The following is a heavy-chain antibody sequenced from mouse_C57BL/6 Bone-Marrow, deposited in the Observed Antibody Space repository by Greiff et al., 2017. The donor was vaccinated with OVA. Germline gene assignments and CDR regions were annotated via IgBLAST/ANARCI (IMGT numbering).Heavy chain of an antibody. J-gene: IGHJ4*01. CDR2: IFPGSGST. CDR1: GYTFTSHW. Sequence: VQLQQSGPELVRPGASVKISCKAPGYTFTSHWMQWVRQRPGQGLEWIGEIFPGSGSTYYNEKFKGKATLTVDPSSSTASMQLSSLTSEDSAVYFCARHGYYLYYYAMDYWGQGTSVTVSS. V-gene: IGHV1-56*01. D-gene: IGHD2-3*01. CDR3: ARHGYYLYYYAMDY.